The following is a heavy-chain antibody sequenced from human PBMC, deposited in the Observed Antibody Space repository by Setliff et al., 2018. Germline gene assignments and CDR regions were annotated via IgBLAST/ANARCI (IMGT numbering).Heavy chain of an antibody. D-gene: IGHD3-16*01. CDR3: AKQGDLAFDY. Sequence: ASVKVSCKTSGYSFIDFYMHWVRQAPGQGLEWVGWIDPKSGRTKYAVKFQGRVTMTRDTSSSTIYMEVNSLTSDDTAVYFCAKQGDLAFDYWGQGTQVTVSS. J-gene: IGHJ4*02. CDR2: IDPKSGRT. V-gene: IGHV1-2*02. CDR1: GYSFIDFY.